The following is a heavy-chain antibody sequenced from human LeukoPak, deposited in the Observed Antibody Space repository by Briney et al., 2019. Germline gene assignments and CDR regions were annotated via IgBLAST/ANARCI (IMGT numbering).Heavy chain of an antibody. V-gene: IGHV3-7*05. J-gene: IGHJ4*02. CDR3: VQGGYFFNY. D-gene: IGHD3-16*01. Sequence: GGSLRLSCAASGFTFSTCWMTWVRQAPGKGLEWVANINQDGSAKNCADSVKGRFTISRDNAKNALYLQMNSLGAEDTAVYYCVQGGYFFNYWGQGALVTVSS. CDR2: INQDGSAK. CDR1: GFTFSTCW.